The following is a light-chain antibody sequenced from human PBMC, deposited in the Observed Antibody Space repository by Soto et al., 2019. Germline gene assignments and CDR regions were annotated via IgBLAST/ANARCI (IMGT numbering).Light chain of an antibody. CDR3: QRYNSVPNT. CDR2: GAS. J-gene: IGKJ3*01. Sequence: DVQMTQSPSSLSASVGDRVTITCRASQGISHYLAWYQQKPGRVPKLLIYGASTLHSGVPSRFSGSGSGTDLTLTINSLQPEDVATYYCQRYNSVPNTFGPGTNVDIK. CDR1: QGISHY. V-gene: IGKV1-27*01.